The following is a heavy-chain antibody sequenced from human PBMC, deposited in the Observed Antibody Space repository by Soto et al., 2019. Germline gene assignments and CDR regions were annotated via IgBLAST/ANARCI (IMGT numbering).Heavy chain of an antibody. D-gene: IGHD6-19*01. CDR2: IFYSGSTTY. Sequence: PLETLSLTFTVSGGSISGHYWIWIRQPPGEGIEWIGYIFYSGSTTYNNNPSLKSRVTISVDTSKNQFSLTLSSVTAADTALYYCARVGSSGWSPDYWGQGTLVTVSS. CDR3: ARVGSSGWSPDY. V-gene: IGHV4-59*11. J-gene: IGHJ4*02. CDR1: GGSISGHY.